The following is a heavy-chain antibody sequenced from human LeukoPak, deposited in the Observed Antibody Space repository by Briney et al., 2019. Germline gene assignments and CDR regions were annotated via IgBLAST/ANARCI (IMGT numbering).Heavy chain of an antibody. CDR2: ISSSGSSGSTM. D-gene: IGHD2-21*01. CDR3: ARETENCGGDCFDY. V-gene: IGHV3-48*03. Sequence: PGGSLRLSCAASGFTVSGYEFNWVRQAPGQGLEWVSYISSSGSSGSTMYYAESVKGRFTTSRDNAKNSVYLQMSSLRVEDTAVYYCARETENCGGDCFDYWGQGTLVTVSS. J-gene: IGHJ4*02. CDR1: GFTVSGYE.